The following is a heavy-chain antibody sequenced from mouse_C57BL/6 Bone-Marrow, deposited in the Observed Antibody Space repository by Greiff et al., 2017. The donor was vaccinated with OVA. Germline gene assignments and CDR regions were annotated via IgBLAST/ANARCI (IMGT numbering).Heavy chain of an antibody. CDR3: ARNDDYGGYYYAMDC. CDR1: GFTFSDYY. CDR2: ISNGGGST. J-gene: IGHJ4*01. V-gene: IGHV5-12*01. Sequence: EVHLVESGGGLVQPGGSLKLSCAASGFTFSDYYMYWVRQTPEKRLEWVAYISNGGGSTYYPDTVKGRFTISRDNAKNTLYLQMSRLKSEDTAMYYCARNDDYGGYYYAMDCWGQGTSVTVSS. D-gene: IGHD2-4*01.